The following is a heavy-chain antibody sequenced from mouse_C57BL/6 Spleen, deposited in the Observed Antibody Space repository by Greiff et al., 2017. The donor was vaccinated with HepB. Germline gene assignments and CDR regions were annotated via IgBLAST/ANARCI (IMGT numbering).Heavy chain of an antibody. CDR3: ARKRGYYSNYEDYAMDY. CDR1: GYTFTSYW. D-gene: IGHD2-5*01. J-gene: IGHJ4*01. V-gene: IGHV1-72*01. Sequence: QVQLQQPGAELVKPGASVKLSCKASGYTFTSYWMHWVKQRPGRGLEWIGRIDPNSGGTKYNEKFKSKATLTVDKPSSTAYMQLSSLTSADSSVYYCARKRGYYSNYEDYAMDYWGQGTSVTVSS. CDR2: IDPNSGGT.